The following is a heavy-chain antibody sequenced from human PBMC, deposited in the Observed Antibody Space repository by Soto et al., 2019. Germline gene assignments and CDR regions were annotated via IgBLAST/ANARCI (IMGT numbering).Heavy chain of an antibody. D-gene: IGHD5-18*01. CDR2: IYYSGST. CDR3: ARTLYSYGYMDY. V-gene: IGHV4-59*01. J-gene: IGHJ4*02. CDR1: GGSISSYY. Sequence: PSETLSLTCTVSGGSISSYYWSWIRQPPGKGLEWIGYIYYSGSTNYNPSLKSRVTISVDTSKNQFSLKLSSVTAADTAVYYCARTLYSYGYMDYWGQGTLVTVSS.